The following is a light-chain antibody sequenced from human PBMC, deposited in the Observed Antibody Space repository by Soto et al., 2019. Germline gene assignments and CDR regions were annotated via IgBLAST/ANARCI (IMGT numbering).Light chain of an antibody. CDR3: QQYNKWRT. CDR1: ESVSSN. CDR2: GAS. J-gene: IGKJ1*01. V-gene: IGKV3-15*01. Sequence: EIVMTQSPATLSVSPGERATLYCRASESVSSNLAWYQQTPGQAPRLLIYGASTRATGIPARISGSGSGTEFTLTISSLQSEDFAVYYCQQYNKWRTFGQGTKVDIK.